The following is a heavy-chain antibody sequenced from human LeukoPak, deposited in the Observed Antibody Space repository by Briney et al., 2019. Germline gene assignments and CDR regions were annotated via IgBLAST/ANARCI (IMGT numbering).Heavy chain of an antibody. CDR1: GYTFTGYY. CDR3: ARDRKYQLVSYMDV. D-gene: IGHD2-2*01. CDR2: INPNSGGT. J-gene: IGHJ6*03. Sequence: ASVKVSCKASGYTFTGYYMHWVRQAPGQGLEWMGWINPNSGGTNYAQKFQGRVTMTRDTSISTAYMELSRLRSNDTAVYYCARDRKYQLVSYMDVWGKGTTVTVSS. V-gene: IGHV1-2*02.